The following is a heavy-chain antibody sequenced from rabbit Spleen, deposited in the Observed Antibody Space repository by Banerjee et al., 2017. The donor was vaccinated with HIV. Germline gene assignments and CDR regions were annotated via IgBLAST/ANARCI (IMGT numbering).Heavy chain of an antibody. CDR3: ARGSAAMTMLITGYYLGL. CDR2: GYPDGIGST. V-gene: IGHV1S45*01. J-gene: IGHJ4*01. Sequence: QEQLVESGGGLVQPEGSLTLTCKASGVSFSTSYYICWVRQAPGKGLEWIGCGYPDGIGSTAYASWAKGRFTISKTSSTTVTLQMTSLTAADTATYFCARGSAAMTMLITGYYLGLWGPGTLVTVS. CDR1: GVSFSTSYY. D-gene: IGHD2-1*01.